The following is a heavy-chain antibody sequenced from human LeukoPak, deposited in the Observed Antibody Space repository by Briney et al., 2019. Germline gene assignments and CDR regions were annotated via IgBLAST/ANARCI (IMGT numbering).Heavy chain of an antibody. D-gene: IGHD6-19*01. V-gene: IGHV3-33*01. CDR2: IWSDGSNK. CDR3: ARDSLGTSSGWFDP. J-gene: IGHJ5*02. Sequence: GGSLRLSCVASGFTFSNYGMHWVRQAPGKGLEWVAVIWSDGSNKYCADSVKGRFTISRDNSKNTLYLQMNSLRVEDTAVYYCARDSLGTSSGWFDPWGRGTLVTVSS. CDR1: GFTFSNYG.